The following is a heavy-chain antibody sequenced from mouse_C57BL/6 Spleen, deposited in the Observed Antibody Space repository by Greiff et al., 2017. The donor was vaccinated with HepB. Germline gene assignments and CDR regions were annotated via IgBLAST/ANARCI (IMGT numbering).Heavy chain of an antibody. D-gene: IGHD6-5*01. CDR3: ARPPRAYEGYFDY. Sequence: EVKLQQSGPVLVKPGASVKMSCKASGYTFTDYYMNWVKQSHGKSLEWIGVINPYNGGTSYNQKFKGKATLTVDKSSSTAYMELNSLTSEDSAVYYCARPPRAYEGYFDYWGQGTTLTVSS. CDR2: INPYNGGT. CDR1: GYTFTDYY. J-gene: IGHJ2*01. V-gene: IGHV1-19*01.